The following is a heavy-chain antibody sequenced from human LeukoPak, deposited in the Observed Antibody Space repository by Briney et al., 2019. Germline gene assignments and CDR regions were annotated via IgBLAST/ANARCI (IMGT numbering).Heavy chain of an antibody. CDR1: GGSLSTGGYY. Sequence: SETLSLTCTVSGGSLSTGGYYWSWIRQHPGKGLEWIGYIYYSGSTYYNPSLKSRLTISVDTSKNQFSLKLSSVTAADTAVYFCASFYWQLARDYYFDYWGQGTLVTVSS. CDR2: IYYSGST. J-gene: IGHJ4*02. D-gene: IGHD1-1*01. CDR3: ASFYWQLARDYYFDY. V-gene: IGHV4-31*03.